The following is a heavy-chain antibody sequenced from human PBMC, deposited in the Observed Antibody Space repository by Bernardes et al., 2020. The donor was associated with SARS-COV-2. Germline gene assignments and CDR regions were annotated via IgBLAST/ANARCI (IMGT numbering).Heavy chain of an antibody. V-gene: IGHV3-7*01. Sequence: LRLSCEVSGFTFSAYWMSWVRQAPGKGLEWVANIKQDGSEINYVDSVRGRFTISRDNTKKSVYLQMNSLRADDTAVYYCARDRSYELGFLEWEEAWGPGHFDHWGQGTQVTVSS. D-gene: IGHD3-3*01. CDR1: GFTFSAYW. CDR3: ARDRSYELGFLEWEEAWGPGHFDH. J-gene: IGHJ4*02. CDR2: IKQDGSEI.